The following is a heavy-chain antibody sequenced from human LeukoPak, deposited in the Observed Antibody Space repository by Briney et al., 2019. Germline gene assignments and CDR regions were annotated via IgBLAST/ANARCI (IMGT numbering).Heavy chain of an antibody. CDR2: IYYSGST. CDR3: ARLLNWFDP. J-gene: IGHJ5*02. Sequence: SETLSLTCTVSGGSISSYYWSWLWQPPGKGLEWIGYIYYSGSTNYNPSLKSPVTISVDTSKNQFSLKLSSVTAAYTAVYYCARLLNWFDPWGQGTLVTVSS. CDR1: GGSISSYY. V-gene: IGHV4-59*08.